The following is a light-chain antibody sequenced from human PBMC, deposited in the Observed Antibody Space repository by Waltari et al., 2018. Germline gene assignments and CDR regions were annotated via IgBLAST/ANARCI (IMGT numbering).Light chain of an antibody. Sequence: SYELTQPPSVSVSPGQTARLPCSGDALPKRYAYWYQQKPGQAPVLVIYKDIERPSGIPERFSGSRSGTTVTLTISGVQAEDEADYYCQSADSSGTYVVFGGGTKLTVL. CDR3: QSADSSGTYVV. J-gene: IGLJ2*01. V-gene: IGLV3-25*03. CDR2: KDI. CDR1: ALPKRY.